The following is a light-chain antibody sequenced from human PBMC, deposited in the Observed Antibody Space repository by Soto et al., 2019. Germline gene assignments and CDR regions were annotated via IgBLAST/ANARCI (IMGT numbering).Light chain of an antibody. V-gene: IGKV3-20*01. J-gene: IGKJ5*01. Sequence: EIGLTRSPCTLSLSPGERATLSGRASPSVSTIQLAWHKPKPGQAPRRLLYGASTRATGIPDRFSGSGSGTDFTLTISRLEPEEFAVYYCHQYLSSPITFGQGTRLEIK. CDR3: HQYLSSPIT. CDR2: GAS. CDR1: PSVSTIQ.